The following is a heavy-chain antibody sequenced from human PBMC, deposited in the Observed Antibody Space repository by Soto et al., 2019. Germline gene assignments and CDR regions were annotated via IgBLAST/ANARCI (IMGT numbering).Heavy chain of an antibody. CDR2: IYYSGST. CDR1: GGSISSSSYY. Sequence: SETLSLTCTVSGGSISSSSYYWGWIRQPPGKGLEWIGYIYYSGSTNYNPSLKSRVTISVDTSKNQFSLKLSSVTAADTAVYYCARSRGGYFDYWGQGTLVTVS. V-gene: IGHV4-61*05. D-gene: IGHD3-16*01. CDR3: ARSRGGYFDY. J-gene: IGHJ4*02.